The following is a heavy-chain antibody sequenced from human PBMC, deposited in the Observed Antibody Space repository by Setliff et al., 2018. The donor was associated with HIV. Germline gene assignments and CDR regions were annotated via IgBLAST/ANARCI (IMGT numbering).Heavy chain of an antibody. CDR2: IYSSGST. CDR1: GGSISGHY. CDR3: ARHSGVASPNWLDP. V-gene: IGHV4-4*09. Sequence: SETLSLTCTVSGGSISGHYWSWIRQPPGRGLKWIGYIYSSGSTNFNPPLQSRVTISVDTSKNQFSLKLSSVTAADTAVYYCARHSGVASPNWLDPWGQGTLVTVSS. J-gene: IGHJ5*02. D-gene: IGHD3-10*01.